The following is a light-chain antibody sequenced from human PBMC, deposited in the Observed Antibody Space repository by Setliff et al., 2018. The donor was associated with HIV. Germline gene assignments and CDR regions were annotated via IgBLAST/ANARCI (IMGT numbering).Light chain of an antibody. CDR2: WAS. V-gene: IGKV4-1*01. Sequence: DIVMTQSPDSLAVSLGERATINCKSSQSVFYSSNNKNYLAWYQQKPGQPPKLPIYWASTRESGVPDRISGSGSGTDFSLTISSLQAEDVAVYYCQQYYSSPQTFGHGTKVDMK. CDR3: QQYYSSPQT. CDR1: QSVFYSSNNKNY. J-gene: IGKJ1*01.